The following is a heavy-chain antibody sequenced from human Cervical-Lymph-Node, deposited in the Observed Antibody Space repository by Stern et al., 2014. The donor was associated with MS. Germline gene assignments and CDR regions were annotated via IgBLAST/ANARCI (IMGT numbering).Heavy chain of an antibody. V-gene: IGHV1-69*01. J-gene: IGHJ6*02. CDR3: ARSMIASTNYHYYYGMDV. CDR1: GGTFNTYA. Sequence: VQLLQSGAKVKKPGSSVKVSCKASGGTFNTYAISWVRQAPGQGLEWMGGIIPIFGAADYPQNFQGRVTITADESTSTAYMELNSLRSEDTAVYYCARSMIASTNYHYYYGMDVWGLGTTVTVSS. D-gene: IGHD2-21*01. CDR2: IIPIFGAA.